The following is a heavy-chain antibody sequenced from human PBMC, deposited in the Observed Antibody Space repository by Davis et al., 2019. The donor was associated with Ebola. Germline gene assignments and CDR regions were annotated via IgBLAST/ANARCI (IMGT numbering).Heavy chain of an antibody. D-gene: IGHD6-19*01. V-gene: IGHV1-69*04. J-gene: IGHJ4*02. Sequence: SVKVSCKASGGTFSSYAISWVRQAPGQGLEWMGRIIPILGIANYAQKFQGRVTITRDTSASTAYMELSSLRSEDTAVYYCARYARKIAVAGTGAFDYWGQGTLVTVSS. CDR2: IIPILGIA. CDR3: ARYARKIAVAGTGAFDY. CDR1: GGTFSSYA.